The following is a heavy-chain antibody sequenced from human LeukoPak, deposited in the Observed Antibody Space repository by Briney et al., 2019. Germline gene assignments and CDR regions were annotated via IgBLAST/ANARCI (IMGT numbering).Heavy chain of an antibody. CDR2: IYDDGNT. V-gene: IGHV3-66*01. Sequence: HPGESLRLSCVVSGLTVSRKFMNWVRQAPGKGLEWVSGIYDDGNTFYADSVKGRFSISRDTSRNTLSLQMSSLRAEDTAVYYCAKRSPRFLDSSWQTSKDFYNWGRGTLVIVSS. CDR3: AKRSPRFLDSSWQTSKDFYN. CDR1: GLTVSRKF. J-gene: IGHJ1*01. D-gene: IGHD6-13*01.